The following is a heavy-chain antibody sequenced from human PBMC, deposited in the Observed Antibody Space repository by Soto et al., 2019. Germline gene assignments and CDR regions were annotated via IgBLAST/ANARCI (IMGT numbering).Heavy chain of an antibody. CDR1: GGSISSYY. J-gene: IGHJ6*02. Sequence: SETLSLTCTVSGGSISSYYWSWIRQPPGKGLEWIGYIYYSGSTNYNPSLKSRVTISVDTSKSQFSLKLSSVTAADTAVYYCARSDRHGSGSYYYYYGMDVWGQGTTVTVSS. CDR2: IYYSGST. CDR3: ARSDRHGSGSYYYYYGMDV. D-gene: IGHD3-10*01. V-gene: IGHV4-59*01.